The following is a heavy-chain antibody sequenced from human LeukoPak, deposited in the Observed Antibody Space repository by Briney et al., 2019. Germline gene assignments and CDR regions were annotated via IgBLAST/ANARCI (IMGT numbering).Heavy chain of an antibody. CDR3: AKMKDFWSDYCHMDV. Sequence: ASVKVSCKASGYTFTGYYMHWVRQAPGQGLEWMGRINPNSGGTNYAQKFQGRVTMTSDASISTAYMELSRLRSDDTAVYYCAKMKDFWSDYCHMDVWGKGTTVAVSS. V-gene: IGHV1-2*06. CDR1: GYTFTGYY. J-gene: IGHJ6*03. D-gene: IGHD3-3*01. CDR2: INPNSGGT.